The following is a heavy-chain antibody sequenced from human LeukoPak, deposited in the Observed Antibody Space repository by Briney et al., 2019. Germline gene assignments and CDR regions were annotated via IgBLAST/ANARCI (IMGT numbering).Heavy chain of an antibody. V-gene: IGHV3-30*18. CDR2: ISPDGNKE. Sequence: GRSLRLSCAASGFTFNIFGIHWVRQAPGKGLEWVAAISPDGNKEYYTESVKGGFTVSRDNSNNMIYLQMTSLRGEDSAVYYCAKVNNYDDYWGQGTLVTVSS. D-gene: IGHD1/OR15-1a*01. J-gene: IGHJ4*02. CDR3: AKVNNYDDY. CDR1: GFTFNIFG.